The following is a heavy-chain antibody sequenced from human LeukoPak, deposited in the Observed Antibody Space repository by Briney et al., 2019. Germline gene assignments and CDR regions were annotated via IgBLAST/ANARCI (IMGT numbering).Heavy chain of an antibody. Sequence: SETLSLTWTVSGGSISSYYWSWIRQPPGKGLEWIGYIYYSGSTNYNPSLKSRVTISVDTSKNQFSLKLSSVTAADTAVYYCARSIGENYYYYGMDVWGQGTTVTVSS. J-gene: IGHJ6*02. CDR2: IYYSGST. CDR1: GGSISSYY. V-gene: IGHV4-59*01. D-gene: IGHD3-10*01. CDR3: ARSIGENYYYYGMDV.